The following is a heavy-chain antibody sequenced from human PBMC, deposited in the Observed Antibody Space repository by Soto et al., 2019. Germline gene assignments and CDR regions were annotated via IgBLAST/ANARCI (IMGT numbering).Heavy chain of an antibody. V-gene: IGHV1-69*06. CDR1: GGTFSSYA. CDR2: IIPIFGTA. J-gene: IGHJ5*02. D-gene: IGHD6-13*01. CDR3: ARDYSSSWYRGMDWFDP. Sequence: QVQLVQSGAEVKKPGSSVKVSYKASGGTFSSYAISWVRQAPGQGLEWMGGIIPIFGTANYAQKFQGRVTITADKSTSTAYMELSSLRSEDTAVYYCARDYSSSWYRGMDWFDPWGQGTLVTVSS.